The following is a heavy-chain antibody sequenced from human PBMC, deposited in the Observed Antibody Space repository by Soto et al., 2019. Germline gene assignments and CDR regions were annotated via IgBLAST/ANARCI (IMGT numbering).Heavy chain of an antibody. CDR2: VNPDSGCI. V-gene: IGHV1-2*02. D-gene: IGHD3-22*01. J-gene: IGHJ3*02. CDR3: AGLDSGAYYDGALDI. Sequence: QVQLVQSGAEVKKPGASVRVSCKASGYTFTNHYIHWVRQAPGQGLEWMGWVNPDSGCIKYAQKFQGRVTMTRDTSITTAYMELSRLRSDDTAVYYCAGLDSGAYYDGALDIWGQGTMVTVSS. CDR1: GYTFTNHY.